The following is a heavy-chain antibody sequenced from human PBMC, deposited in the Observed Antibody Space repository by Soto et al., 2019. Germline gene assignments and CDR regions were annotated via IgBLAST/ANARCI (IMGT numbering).Heavy chain of an antibody. CDR3: ATEGHGEVLWY. Sequence: ASVKVSCKASGYTFTSYGISWVRQAPGKGLEWMGWISAYNGHTKYPQKLQGRVTMTKDTSTDTAYMELSSLRSEDTAVYYCATEGHGEVLWYWGQGTLVTVSS. CDR2: ISAYNGHT. V-gene: IGHV1-18*01. J-gene: IGHJ4*02. D-gene: IGHD4-17*01. CDR1: GYTFTSYG.